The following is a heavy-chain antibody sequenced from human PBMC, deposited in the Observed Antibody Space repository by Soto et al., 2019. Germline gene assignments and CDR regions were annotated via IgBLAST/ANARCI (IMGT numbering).Heavy chain of an antibody. CDR1: GYTFTRYA. V-gene: IGHV1-3*01. D-gene: IGHD2-2*01. CDR2: INAGNGNT. Sequence: VASVKVSCKASGYTFTRYAMHWVRQAPGQRLEWMGWINAGNGNTKYSQKFQGRVTITRDTSASTAYMELRSLRSDDTAVYYCARVVPGAEAWFGPWGQGTLVTVSS. CDR3: ARVVPGAEAWFGP. J-gene: IGHJ5*02.